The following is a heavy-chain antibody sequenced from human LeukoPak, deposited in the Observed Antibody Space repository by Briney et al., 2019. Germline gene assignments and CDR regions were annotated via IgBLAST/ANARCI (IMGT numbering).Heavy chain of an antibody. V-gene: IGHV3-11*01. J-gene: IGHJ4*02. Sequence: GGSLRLSCAASGFTFSDYCMSWIRQAPGKGLEWVSYISSSGSTIYYADSVKGRFTISRDNAKNSLYLQMNSLRAEDTAVYYCARDRSDMWGDYYFDYWGQGTLVTVSS. CDR2: ISSSGSTI. D-gene: IGHD3-10*02. CDR3: ARDRSDMWGDYYFDY. CDR1: GFTFSDYC.